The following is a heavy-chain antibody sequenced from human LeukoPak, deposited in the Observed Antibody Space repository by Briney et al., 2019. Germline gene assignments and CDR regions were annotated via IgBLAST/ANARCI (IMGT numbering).Heavy chain of an antibody. CDR3: ARGTGQLVRGAFDY. J-gene: IGHJ4*02. CDR2: IYHSGNT. CDR1: GFSISSDFY. D-gene: IGHD6-6*01. Sequence: SETLSLTCTVSGFSISSDFYWGWIRQPPGKGLEWIGSIYHSGNTYYNPSLKSRVTISVATSKNQFSLKLSSVTAADTAVYFCARGTGQLVRGAFDYWGQGTLVSVSS. V-gene: IGHV4-38-2*02.